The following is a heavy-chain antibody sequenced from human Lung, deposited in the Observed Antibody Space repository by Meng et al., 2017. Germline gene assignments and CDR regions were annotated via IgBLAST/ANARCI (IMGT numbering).Heavy chain of an antibody. V-gene: IGHV3-21*01. D-gene: IGHD1-7*01. Sequence: VRLWGSGGGLFKPWGSLRLSCAASGFTFSSYSMNWVRQAPGKGLEWVSSISSSSSYIYYAASVKGRFTISRDNAKNSLYLQMNSLRAEDTAVYYCARERGTSDYWGQGTLVTVSS. CDR2: ISSSSSYI. CDR1: GFTFSSYS. J-gene: IGHJ4*02. CDR3: ARERGTSDY.